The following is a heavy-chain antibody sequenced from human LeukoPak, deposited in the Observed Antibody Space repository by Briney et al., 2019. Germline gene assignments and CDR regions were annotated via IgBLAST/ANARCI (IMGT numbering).Heavy chain of an antibody. D-gene: IGHD3-10*01. CDR2: IIPIFGTA. J-gene: IGHJ6*02. CDR1: GGTFSSYA. Sequence: SVKVSCKASGGTFSSYAISWVRQAPRQGLEWMGGIIPIFGTANYAQKFQGRVTITADESTSTAYMELSSLRSEDTAVYYCARGGQLAPYYYYGMDVWGQGTTVTVSS. CDR3: ARGGQLAPYYYYGMDV. V-gene: IGHV1-69*01.